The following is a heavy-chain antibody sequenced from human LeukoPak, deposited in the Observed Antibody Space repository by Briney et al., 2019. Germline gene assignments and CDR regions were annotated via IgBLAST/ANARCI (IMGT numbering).Heavy chain of an antibody. CDR2: IYHSGST. J-gene: IGHJ5*02. V-gene: IGHV4-4*02. CDR3: ARWGTYDYGGNSVSWFDP. D-gene: IGHD4-23*01. Sequence: SETLSLTCAVSGGSISSSNWWSWVRQPPGKGLEWIGEIYHSGSTNYNPSLKSRVTISVDKSKNQFSLKLSSVTAADTAVYYCARWGTYDYGGNSVSWFDPWGQGTLVTVSS. CDR1: GGSISSSNW.